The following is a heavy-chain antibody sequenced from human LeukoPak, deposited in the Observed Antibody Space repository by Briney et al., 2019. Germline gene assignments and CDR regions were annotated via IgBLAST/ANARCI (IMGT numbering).Heavy chain of an antibody. CDR3: ARVRYFDWLGPFDY. Sequence: GGSLRLSCVASGFTFSNYWMTWVRQAPGKGLEWVANIKTDGSLVYYVDSVKGRFTISRDNAKNSLYLQMNSLRAEDTAVYYCARVRYFDWLGPFDYWGQGTLVTVSS. CDR2: IKTDGSLV. V-gene: IGHV3-7*01. D-gene: IGHD3-9*01. CDR1: GFTFSNYW. J-gene: IGHJ4*02.